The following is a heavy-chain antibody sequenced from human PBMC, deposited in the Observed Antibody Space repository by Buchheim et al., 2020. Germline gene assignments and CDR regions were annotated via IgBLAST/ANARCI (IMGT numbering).Heavy chain of an antibody. D-gene: IGHD3-10*01. CDR2: ISGGGGST. V-gene: IGHV3-23*01. Sequence: EVQLLESGGGLVQPGGSLRLSCAASGFTFSSYAMSWVRQAPGKGLEWVSVISGGGGSTYYAAYVKGRFTISRDNSKNTLYLQMNSLRAEDTAVYYCAKDLRNYYGSGSYVDYWGQGTL. J-gene: IGHJ4*02. CDR1: GFTFSSYA. CDR3: AKDLRNYYGSGSYVDY.